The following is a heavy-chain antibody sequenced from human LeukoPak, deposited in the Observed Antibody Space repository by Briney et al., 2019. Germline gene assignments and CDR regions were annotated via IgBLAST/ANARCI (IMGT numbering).Heavy chain of an antibody. V-gene: IGHV4-39*01. CDR1: GGSISSSSYY. J-gene: IGHJ4*02. Sequence: PSETLSLTCTVSGGSISSSSYYWGWIRQPPGKGLEWIGSIYYSGTTNYNPSLKSRITISVDTSKNQFSLKLRSVTAADTGVYYCARGDVVGATLYYFDCWGQGTLVTVSS. D-gene: IGHD1-26*01. CDR2: IYYSGTT. CDR3: ARGDVVGATLYYFDC.